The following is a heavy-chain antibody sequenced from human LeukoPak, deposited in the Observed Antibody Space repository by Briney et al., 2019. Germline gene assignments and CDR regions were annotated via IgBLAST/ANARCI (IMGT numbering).Heavy chain of an antibody. CDR2: INPNSGGT. J-gene: IGHJ4*02. CDR1: GYTFTGYY. D-gene: IGHD3-22*01. V-gene: IGHV1-2*02. Sequence: ASVKVSCKASGYTFTGYYMHWVRQAPGQGLEWMGWINPNSGGTNYAQKFQGRVTMTRDTSISTAYMELSRLRSDDTAVYYCARATRLHYDSSGYPFDYWGQGTLVTVSS. CDR3: ARATRLHYDSSGYPFDY.